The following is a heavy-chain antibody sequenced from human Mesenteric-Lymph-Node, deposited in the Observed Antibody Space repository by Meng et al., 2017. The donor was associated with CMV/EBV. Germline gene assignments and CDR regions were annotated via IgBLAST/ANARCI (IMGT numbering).Heavy chain of an antibody. V-gene: IGHV3-21*01. D-gene: IGHD1-1*01. J-gene: IGHJ4*02. CDR1: GFTFSSYS. Sequence: GESLKISCAASGFTFSSYSMNWVRQAPGKGLEWVSSISSSSSYIYYADSVKGRFTISRDNAKNSLFLQMNDLTTEDTAVYFCARWNDVDRVYWNGVDLMYSFDLWGQGILVTVSS. CDR2: ISSSSSYI. CDR3: ARWNDVDRVYWNGVDLMYSFDL.